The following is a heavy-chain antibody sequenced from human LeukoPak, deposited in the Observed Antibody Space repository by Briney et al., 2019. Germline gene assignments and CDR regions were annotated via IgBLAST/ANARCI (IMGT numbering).Heavy chain of an antibody. CDR3: AAGGRGRSYYYYYYMDV. D-gene: IGHD2-15*01. Sequence: GASVKVSCKASGGTFSSYAISWVRQAPGQGLEWMGGIIPIFGTANYAQKFQGRVTITTDESTSTAYMELSSLRSEDTAVYYCAAGGRGRSYYYYYYMDVWGKGTTVTVSS. CDR2: IIPIFGTA. V-gene: IGHV1-69*05. CDR1: GGTFSSYA. J-gene: IGHJ6*03.